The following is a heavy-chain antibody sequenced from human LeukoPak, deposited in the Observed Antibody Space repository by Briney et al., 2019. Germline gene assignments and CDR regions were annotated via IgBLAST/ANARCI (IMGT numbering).Heavy chain of an antibody. CDR2: ISGGGGST. Sequence: PGGSLRLSCARSGFTFSSYAMSWVAQAPGQGLEWVSAISGGGGSTYYADSVKGRFTISRDNSKNTLYLQMNSLRAEDTAVYYCAKGAGYDSRGYYHYFDFWGQGTLVTVSA. V-gene: IGHV3-23*01. CDR1: GFTFSSYA. J-gene: IGHJ4*02. D-gene: IGHD3-22*01. CDR3: AKGAGYDSRGYYHYFDF.